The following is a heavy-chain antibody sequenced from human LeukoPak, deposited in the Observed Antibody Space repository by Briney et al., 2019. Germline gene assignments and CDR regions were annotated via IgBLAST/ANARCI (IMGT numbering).Heavy chain of an antibody. Sequence: SGPTLVKPTQTLTLTCTFSGFSLSTSGVGVGWIRQPPGKALEWLAFIYWEDDKRYSPSLKSRLTITKDTSKNQVVLTMTNMDPVDTATYYCAHGFNYYDSHPIVPFDFWGQGTLVTVSS. J-gene: IGHJ4*02. V-gene: IGHV2-5*02. CDR1: GFSLSTSGVG. D-gene: IGHD3-22*01. CDR3: AHGFNYYDSHPIVPFDF. CDR2: IYWEDDK.